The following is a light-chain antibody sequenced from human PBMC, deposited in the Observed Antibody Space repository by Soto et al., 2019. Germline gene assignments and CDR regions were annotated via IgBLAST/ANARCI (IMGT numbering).Light chain of an antibody. Sequence: VMTQSPATLSVSPGERATLSCRASQSVKSNLAWYQHKPGQAPRLLMYGTFTRVIGIPARFSGSGSGTEFTLTISGLQSEDFAIYYCQQYNNWPYTFGHGTKLEI. CDR2: GTF. CDR1: QSVKSN. V-gene: IGKV3-15*01. CDR3: QQYNNWPYT. J-gene: IGKJ2*01.